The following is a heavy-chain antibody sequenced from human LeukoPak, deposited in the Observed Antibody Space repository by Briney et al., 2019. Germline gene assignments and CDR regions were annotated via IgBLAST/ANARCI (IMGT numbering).Heavy chain of an antibody. Sequence: GGSLRLSCAASGFTFSSYAMHWVRQAPGKGLEWVAVISYDGSNKYYADSVKGRFTISRDNSKNTLYLQMNSLRAEDTAVYYCARDSRIAAAGVDWGQGTLVTVSS. D-gene: IGHD6-13*01. V-gene: IGHV3-30-3*01. CDR1: GFTFSSYA. J-gene: IGHJ4*02. CDR2: ISYDGSNK. CDR3: ARDSRIAAAGVD.